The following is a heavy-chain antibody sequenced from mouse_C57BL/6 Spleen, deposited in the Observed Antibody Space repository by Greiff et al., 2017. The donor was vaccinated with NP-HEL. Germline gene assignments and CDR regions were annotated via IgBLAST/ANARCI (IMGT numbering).Heavy chain of an antibody. CDR1: GYTFTDYN. CDR2: INPNNGGT. D-gene: IGHD2-4*01. J-gene: IGHJ4*01. Sequence: EVQLQQSGPELVKPGASVKMSCKASGYTFTDYNMHWVKQSHGKSLEWIGYINPNNGGTSYNQKFKGKATLTVNKSSSTAYMELRSLTSEDSAVYYCGGIYYDYDPYAMDYWGQGTSVTVSS. V-gene: IGHV1-22*01. CDR3: GGIYYDYDPYAMDY.